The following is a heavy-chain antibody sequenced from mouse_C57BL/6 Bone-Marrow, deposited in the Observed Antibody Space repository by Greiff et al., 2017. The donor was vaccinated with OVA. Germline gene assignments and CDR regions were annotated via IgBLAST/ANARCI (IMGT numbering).Heavy chain of an antibody. CDR3: ARRGSMMVTDWFAY. J-gene: IGHJ3*01. Sequence: EVQLQQSGGGLVQPGESLKLSCESNEYEFPSHDMSWVRKTPEKRLELVAAINSDGGSTYYPDTMERRFIISRDNTKKTLYLQMSSLRSEDTALDYCARRGSMMVTDWFAYWGQGTLVTVSA. D-gene: IGHD2-3*01. CDR2: INSDGGST. V-gene: IGHV5-2*01. CDR1: EYEFPSHD.